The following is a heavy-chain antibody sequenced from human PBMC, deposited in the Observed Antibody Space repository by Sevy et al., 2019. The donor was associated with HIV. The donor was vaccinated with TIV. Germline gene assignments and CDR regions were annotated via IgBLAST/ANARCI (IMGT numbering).Heavy chain of an antibody. J-gene: IGHJ3*02. CDR1: GFTFSSFA. CDR3: ARPYGSGSWEAFDI. Sequence: GGSLRLSCAASGFTFSSFAMHWVRQAPGKGLDWVTFISYDGTDNYYADSVKGRFTISRDNSKNTLDLQMNSLRAEDTALYYCARPYGSGSWEAFDIWGQGTMVTVSS. CDR2: ISYDGTDN. D-gene: IGHD3-10*01. V-gene: IGHV3-30*04.